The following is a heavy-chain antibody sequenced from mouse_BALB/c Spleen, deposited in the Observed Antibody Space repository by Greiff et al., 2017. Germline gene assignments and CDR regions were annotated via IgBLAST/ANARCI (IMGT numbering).Heavy chain of an antibody. J-gene: IGHJ2*01. Sequence: VQLQQPGAELVRPGASVKLSCKASGYTFTSYWINWVKQRPGQGLEWIGNIYPSDSYTNYNQKFKDKATLTVDKSSSTAYMQLGSPTSEDSAVYYCTRELYYGNSYFDYWGQGTTLTVSS. CDR1: GYTFTSYW. CDR2: IYPSDSYT. D-gene: IGHD2-1*01. CDR3: TRELYYGNSYFDY. V-gene: IGHV1-69*02.